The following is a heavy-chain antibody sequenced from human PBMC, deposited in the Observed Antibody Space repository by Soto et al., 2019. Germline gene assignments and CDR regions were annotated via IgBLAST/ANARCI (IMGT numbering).Heavy chain of an antibody. Sequence: QVQLVQSGAEVKKPGSSVKVSCKASGGTFSSYAISWVRQAPGQGLEWMGGIIPIFGTADYAQKFQGRVTITADEATSTAYMELSSLRSEDTAVYYCARDGGVYDYSPFDYWCQGALVTVSS. D-gene: IGHD4-4*01. V-gene: IGHV1-69*12. CDR2: IIPIFGTA. J-gene: IGHJ4*02. CDR1: GGTFSSYA. CDR3: ARDGGVYDYSPFDY.